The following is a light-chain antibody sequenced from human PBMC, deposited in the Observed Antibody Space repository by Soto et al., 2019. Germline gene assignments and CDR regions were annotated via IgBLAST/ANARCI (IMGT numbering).Light chain of an antibody. CDR1: QSVSSSY. J-gene: IGKJ4*01. V-gene: IGKV3-20*01. CDR2: GAS. CDR3: HQYDSSPLT. Sequence: EIVLTQSPGTLSLSPGERATLSCRASQSVSSSYLAWYQQKPGQAPRLLNYGASSRATGIPDRFSGSGSGTDFTLTISRLEPEDFAVYYCHQYDSSPLTFGGGTKVEIK.